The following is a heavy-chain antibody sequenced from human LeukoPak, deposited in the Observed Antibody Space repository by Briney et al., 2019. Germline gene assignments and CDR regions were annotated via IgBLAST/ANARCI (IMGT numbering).Heavy chain of an antibody. J-gene: IGHJ6*02. D-gene: IGHD2-2*01. CDR1: GGSISSYY. CDR2: IYTSGST. Sequence: PSETLSLTCTASGGSISSYYWSWIRQPAGKGLEWIGRIYTSGSTNYNPSLKSRVTMSVDTSKNQFSLKLSSVTAADTAVYYCARGLVVVPAAIPHYYYYYGMDVWGQGTTVTVSS. V-gene: IGHV4-4*07. CDR3: ARGLVVVPAAIPHYYYYYGMDV.